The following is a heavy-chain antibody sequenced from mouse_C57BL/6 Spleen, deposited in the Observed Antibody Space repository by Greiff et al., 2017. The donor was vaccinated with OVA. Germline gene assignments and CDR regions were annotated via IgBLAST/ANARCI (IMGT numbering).Heavy chain of an antibody. V-gene: IGHV1-39*01. CDR2: INPNYGTT. D-gene: IGHD5-1*01. Sequence: EVKLQEPGPELVKPGASVKISCKASGYSFTDYYMNWVKQSTGKSLEWIGVINPNYGTTSYNQKFKGKATMTVDQSSSTAYMQLNSLTSEDSAVYYCARSTYWYFDVWGTGTTVTVSS. CDR1: GYSFTDYY. J-gene: IGHJ1*03. CDR3: ARSTYWYFDV.